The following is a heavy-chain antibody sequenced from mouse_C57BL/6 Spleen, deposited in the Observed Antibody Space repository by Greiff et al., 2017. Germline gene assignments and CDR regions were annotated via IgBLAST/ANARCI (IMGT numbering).Heavy chain of an antibody. Sequence: EVKLMESGGDLVKPGGSLKLSCAASGFTFSSYGMSWVRQTPDKRLEWVAPISSGGSYTYYPDSVKGRFTISRDNAKNTLYLQMSSLKAEDTASDYCARQGYSNSFAYWGQGTLVTVSA. D-gene: IGHD2-5*01. J-gene: IGHJ3*01. V-gene: IGHV5-6*01. CDR3: ARQGYSNSFAY. CDR2: ISSGGSYT. CDR1: GFTFSSYG.